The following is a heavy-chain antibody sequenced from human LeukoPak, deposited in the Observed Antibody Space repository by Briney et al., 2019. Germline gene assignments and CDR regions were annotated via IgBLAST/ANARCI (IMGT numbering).Heavy chain of an antibody. CDR3: ANEGDRIVVPAATPVY. J-gene: IGHJ4*02. CDR1: GFTFSSYA. V-gene: IGHV3-30-3*02. CDR2: ISYDGSNK. D-gene: IGHD2-2*01. Sequence: GGSLRLSCAASGFTFSSYAMHWVRQAPGKGLEWVAVISYDGSNKYYADSVKGRFTISRDNSKNTLYLQMNSLRAEDTAVYYCANEGDRIVVPAATPVYWGQGTLVTLSS.